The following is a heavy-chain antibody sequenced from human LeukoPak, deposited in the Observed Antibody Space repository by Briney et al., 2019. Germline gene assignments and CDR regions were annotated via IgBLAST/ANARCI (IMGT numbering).Heavy chain of an antibody. Sequence: QPGGSLRLPCAASGFTFSSYAMNWVRQAPGKGLDWVSAISGTGGSTFYPASVRGRFTISRDNSKNTLYLQMNSLRAEDTAVYYCAKENDILTGYRRWDWYFDLWGRGTLVTVSS. V-gene: IGHV3-23*01. CDR3: AKENDILTGYRRWDWYFDL. CDR1: GFTFSSYA. CDR2: ISGTGGST. D-gene: IGHD3-9*01. J-gene: IGHJ2*01.